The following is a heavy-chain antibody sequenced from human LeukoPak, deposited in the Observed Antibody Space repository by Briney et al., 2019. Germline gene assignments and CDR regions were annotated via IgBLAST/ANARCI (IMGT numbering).Heavy chain of an antibody. CDR2: IYYSGST. V-gene: IGHV4-59*01. D-gene: IGHD3-3*01. CDR3: ARSSRITIFGVVNDYDY. CDR1: GGSISTYS. J-gene: IGHJ4*02. Sequence: PSETLSLTCTVSGGSISTYSWSWIRQPPGKGLEWIGYIYYSGSTNYNPSLKSRVTISVGTSKNQFSLKLSSVTAADTAVYYCARSSRITIFGVVNDYDYWGQGTLVTVSS.